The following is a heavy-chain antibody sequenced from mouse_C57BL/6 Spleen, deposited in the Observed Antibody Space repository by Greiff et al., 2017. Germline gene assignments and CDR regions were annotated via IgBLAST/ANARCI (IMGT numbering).Heavy chain of an antibody. CDR2: ISYDGSN. CDR1: GYSITSGYY. Sequence: EVQRVESGPGLVKPSQSLSLTCSVTGYSITSGYYWNWIRQFPGNKLEWMGYISYDGSNNYNPSLKNRISITRDTSKNQFFLKLNSVTTEDTATYYGARDYYGSSPFDYWGQGTTLTVSS. D-gene: IGHD1-1*01. J-gene: IGHJ2*01. CDR3: ARDYYGSSPFDY. V-gene: IGHV3-6*01.